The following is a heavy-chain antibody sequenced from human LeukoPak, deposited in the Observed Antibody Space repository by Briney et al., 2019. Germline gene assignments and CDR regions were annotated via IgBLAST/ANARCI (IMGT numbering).Heavy chain of an antibody. CDR2: INPSGGST. V-gene: IGHV1-46*01. Sequence: GASVKVSCKASGYTFTSYYMHWVRQAPGQGLEWMGIINPSGGSTSYAQNFQGRVTMTRDTSISTAYMELSRLTSDDTAIYYCASEPTHSGGFAVWGQGTMVTVSS. CDR3: ASEPTHSGGFAV. D-gene: IGHD2-15*01. J-gene: IGHJ3*01. CDR1: GYTFTSYY.